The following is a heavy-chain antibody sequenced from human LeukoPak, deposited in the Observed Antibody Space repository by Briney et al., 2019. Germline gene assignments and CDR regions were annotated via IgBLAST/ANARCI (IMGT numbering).Heavy chain of an antibody. CDR3: AELGITMIGGV. CDR2: ITGSGGST. V-gene: IGHV3-23*01. J-gene: IGHJ6*04. CDR1: GFTFSNYG. D-gene: IGHD3-10*02. Sequence: GGSLRLSCAASGFTFSNYGLSWVRQAPGKGLEWVSGITGSGGSTYYADSVKGRFTISRDNSKNTLYLQMNSLRAEDTAVYYCAELGITMIGGVWGKGTTVTISS.